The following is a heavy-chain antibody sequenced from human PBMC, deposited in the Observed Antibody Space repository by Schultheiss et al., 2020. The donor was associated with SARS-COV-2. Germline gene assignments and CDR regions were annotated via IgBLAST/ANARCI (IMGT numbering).Heavy chain of an antibody. D-gene: IGHD2-21*02. CDR2: ISGSGGNT. CDR3: ARGGDPRYYYYGMDV. J-gene: IGHJ6*02. V-gene: IGHV3-23*01. Sequence: GESLKISCAASGFTFSSYAMSWVRQAPGRGLEWVSAISGSGGNTYYADSVEGRFTVSRDNSKNTLYLQMSSLRAEDTAIYYCARGGDPRYYYYGMDVWGQGTTVTVSS. CDR1: GFTFSSYA.